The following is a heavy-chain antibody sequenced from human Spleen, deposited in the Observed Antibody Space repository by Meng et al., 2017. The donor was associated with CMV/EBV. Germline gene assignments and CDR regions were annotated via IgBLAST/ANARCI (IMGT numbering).Heavy chain of an antibody. V-gene: IGHV3-74*01. CDR2: INSDGSTT. CDR1: GFIFDDYG. CDR3: ARHCGGDCYFIVDAFDI. J-gene: IGHJ3*02. Sequence: GESLKISCAASGFIFDDYGMSWVRQAPGKGLVWVSRINSDGSTTTYADSVRGRFTISRDNAKNTLYLQMDSLRAEDTAVYYCARHCGGDCYFIVDAFDIWGQGTMVTVSS. D-gene: IGHD2-21*01.